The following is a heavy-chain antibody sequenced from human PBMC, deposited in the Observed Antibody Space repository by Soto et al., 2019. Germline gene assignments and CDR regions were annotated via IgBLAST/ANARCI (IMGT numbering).Heavy chain of an antibody. CDR3: ASLRSGPNQRIDY. D-gene: IGHD2-15*01. V-gene: IGHV4-39*01. Sequence: PSETLSLTCTVSGGSISSSSYYWGWIRQPPGKGLEWIGSIYYSGSTYYNPSLKSRVTISVDTSKNQFSLKLSSVTAADTAVYYCASLRSGPNQRIDYWGQGTLVTVSS. CDR1: GGSISSSSYY. CDR2: IYYSGST. J-gene: IGHJ4*02.